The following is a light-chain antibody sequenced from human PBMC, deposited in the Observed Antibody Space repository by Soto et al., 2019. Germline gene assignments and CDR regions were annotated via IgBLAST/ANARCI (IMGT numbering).Light chain of an antibody. CDR1: SSDVGGYNY. Sequence: QSVLTQPASVSGSPGQSITISCTGTSSDVGGYNYVSWYQQHPGKAPKLMIYEVSNRPSGVSNRFSGSKSGNTASLTISGLQAEDEADHYCSSYTSSSTLCVFGTGTKLTVL. CDR3: SSYTSSSTLCV. CDR2: EVS. V-gene: IGLV2-14*01. J-gene: IGLJ1*01.